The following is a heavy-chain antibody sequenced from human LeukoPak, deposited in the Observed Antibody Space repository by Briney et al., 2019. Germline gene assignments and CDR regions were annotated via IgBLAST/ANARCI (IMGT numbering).Heavy chain of an antibody. CDR2: IIPIFGTA. Sequence: ASVKVSCKASGGTFSSYAISWVRQAPGQGLGWMGGIIPIFGTANYAQKFQGRVTITADESTSTAYMELSSLRSEDTAVYYCARDPKPQSRTYYPPSYNWFDPWGQGTLVTVSS. CDR3: ARDPKPQSRTYYPPSYNWFDP. CDR1: GGTFSSYA. V-gene: IGHV1-69*13. J-gene: IGHJ5*02. D-gene: IGHD3-10*01.